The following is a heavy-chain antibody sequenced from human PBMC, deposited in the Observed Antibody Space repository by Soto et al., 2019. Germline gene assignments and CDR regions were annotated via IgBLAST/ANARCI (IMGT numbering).Heavy chain of an antibody. CDR1: GGTSSSYA. D-gene: IGHD2-2*01. J-gene: IGHJ6*02. CDR2: IIPIFGTA. Sequence: GASVKVSCKASGGTSSSYAISWVRQAPGRGLEWMGGIIPIFGTANYAQKFQGRVTITADESTSTAYMELSSLRSEDTAVYYCARKYCSSTSCYAGAREAPYYYGMDVWGQGTTVTVSS. V-gene: IGHV1-69*13. CDR3: ARKYCSSTSCYAGAREAPYYYGMDV.